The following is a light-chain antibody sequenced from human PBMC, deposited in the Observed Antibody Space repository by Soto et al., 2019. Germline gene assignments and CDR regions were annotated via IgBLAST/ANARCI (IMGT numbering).Light chain of an antibody. J-gene: IGKJ3*01. V-gene: IGKV1-9*01. CDR3: QHLNSYPFT. Sequence: IQLTQSPSSLSASVGDRVTITCRASQGISSYLAWYQQKPGRAPKLLIYAASTLQSGVPSRFSGSGSGTDFTLTISSLQSEDFATYYCQHLNSYPFTFGLGTKVDIK. CDR2: AAS. CDR1: QGISSY.